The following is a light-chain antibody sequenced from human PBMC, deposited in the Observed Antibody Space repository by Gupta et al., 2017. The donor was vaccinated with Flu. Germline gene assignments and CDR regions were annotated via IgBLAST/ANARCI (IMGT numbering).Light chain of an antibody. J-gene: IGLJ1*01. CDR3: SSYTNGNTYV. Sequence: QSALTQPASVSGSPGQSIAISCTGTSSDVGGYNYVSWYQQHPGKAPKLMIYEVSNRPSGVSNRFSGSKSGNTASLTISGLQAEDEADYYCSSYTNGNTYVFGTGTKVTVL. CDR2: EVS. CDR1: SSDVGGYNY. V-gene: IGLV2-14*01.